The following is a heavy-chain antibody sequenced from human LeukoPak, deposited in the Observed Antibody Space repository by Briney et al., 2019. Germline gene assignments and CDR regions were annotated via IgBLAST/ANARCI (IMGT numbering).Heavy chain of an antibody. Sequence: PSETLPLTCTVSGGSISSSSYYWGWVRQPPGKGLEWIGSIYYSRSTYYNPSLKSRVTISVDTSKNQFSLKLSSVTAADTAVYYCVRAAMVSYFDYWGQGTLVTVSS. CDR1: GGSISSSSYY. D-gene: IGHD2-2*01. J-gene: IGHJ4*02. CDR3: VRAAMVSYFDY. CDR2: IYYSRST. V-gene: IGHV4-39*01.